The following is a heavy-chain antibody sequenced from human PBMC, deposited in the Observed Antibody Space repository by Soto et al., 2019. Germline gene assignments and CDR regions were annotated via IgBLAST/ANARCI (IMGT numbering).Heavy chain of an antibody. J-gene: IGHJ6*02. CDR1: GFAFRSYF. V-gene: IGHV3-74*01. Sequence: EVQLVESGGGSVQPGESLRLSCAASGFAFRSYFMAWVRQAPGKGLVLVSQVTGDGSTTNYADSVRGRFTISRDNAKNTLYLQMNSLRDEDTAIYYCARENWYSMDVWGQGTTVTVS. CDR2: VTGDGSTT. CDR3: ARENWYSMDV. D-gene: IGHD1-20*01.